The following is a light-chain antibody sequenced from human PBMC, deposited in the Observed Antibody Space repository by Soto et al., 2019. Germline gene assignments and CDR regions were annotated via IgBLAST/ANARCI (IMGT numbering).Light chain of an antibody. Sequence: DIHMTQSPSYLWAAVLDGVTITCLASQSISSYLNWYQQKPGKAPKLLIYAASSLQSGVQSRFSGSGSGKDFTLTIRSMQHEDFAVYYCKKYYDWQLNFGNGQRLALK. CDR2: AAS. CDR3: KKYYDWQLN. CDR1: QSISSY. J-gene: IGKJ5*01. V-gene: IGKV1-39*02.